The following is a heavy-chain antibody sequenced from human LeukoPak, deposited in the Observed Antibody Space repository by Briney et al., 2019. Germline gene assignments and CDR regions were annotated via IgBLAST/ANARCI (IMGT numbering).Heavy chain of an antibody. V-gene: IGHV3-21*01. CDR2: ISSSSSYI. Sequence: GGSLRLSCASSGFIFSTYSMTWVRQAPGKGLEWVSSISSSSSYIYYADSVKGRFTISRDNAKNSLYLQMNSLRAEDTAVYYCARDRGAVAGPGARVDYWGQGTLVTVSS. CDR1: GFIFSTYS. D-gene: IGHD6-19*01. CDR3: ARDRGAVAGPGARVDY. J-gene: IGHJ4*02.